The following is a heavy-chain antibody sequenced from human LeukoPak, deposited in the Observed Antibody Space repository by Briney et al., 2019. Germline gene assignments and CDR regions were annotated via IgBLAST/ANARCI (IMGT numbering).Heavy chain of an antibody. D-gene: IGHD3-16*01. V-gene: IGHV1-18*01. Sequence: ASVTLSCSASGYTFTSTGISLVRLPPGQGLEWMGCTSTYNGNTNYAQKVQGRVTMTTDTSTSTAYMELRSLRSDDTAVYYCARNDYVWGSYCRIRPPDYWGQGTLVTVSS. CDR3: ARNDYVWGSYCRIRPPDY. J-gene: IGHJ4*02. CDR2: TSTYNGNT. CDR1: GYTFTSTG.